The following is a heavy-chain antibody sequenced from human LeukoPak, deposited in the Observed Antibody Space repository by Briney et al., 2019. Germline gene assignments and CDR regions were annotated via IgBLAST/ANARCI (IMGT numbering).Heavy chain of an antibody. CDR3: ARMFYGQRLRGDGFDI. V-gene: IGHV5-51*01. J-gene: IGHJ3*02. D-gene: IGHD2/OR15-2a*01. Sequence: GESLKISCKGSGYIFTNYWIGWVRQMPGKGLEWMGIIYSGDSETRYSPSFQGQVTISADKSITTAYLQWNSLKASDTAMYYCARMFYGQRLRGDGFDIWGQGTMVTVSS. CDR2: IYSGDSET. CDR1: GYIFTNYW.